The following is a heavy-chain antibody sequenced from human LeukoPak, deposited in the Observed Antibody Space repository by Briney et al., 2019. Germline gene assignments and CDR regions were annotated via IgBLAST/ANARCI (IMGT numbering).Heavy chain of an antibody. V-gene: IGHV3-48*01. CDR1: GFTFGDYT. D-gene: IGHD3-10*01. J-gene: IGHJ4*02. Sequence: GGSLRLSCAASGFTFGDYTVNWVRQAPGERLEWVSYINCSSGTIYYAGSVKGRFTISRDNAKNSLYLQMNRLRADDTGVYYCAREALFYYGPGSYSRPGGTVDFWGQGTLVTVSS. CDR2: INCSSGTI. CDR3: AREALFYYGPGSYSRPGGTVDF.